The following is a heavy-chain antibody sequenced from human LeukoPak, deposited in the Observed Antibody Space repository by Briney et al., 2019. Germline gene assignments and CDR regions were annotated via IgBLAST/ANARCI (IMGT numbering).Heavy chain of an antibody. CDR1: GFTFSSYW. Sequence: PGGSLRLSCAASGFTFSSYWMSWVRQAPGKGLEWVANIKQDGSEKYYVDSVKGRFTISRDNAKNSLYLQMDSLRAEDTAVYYCVTGGSYLSFDYWGQGTLVTVSS. CDR2: IKQDGSEK. D-gene: IGHD1-26*01. V-gene: IGHV3-7*01. J-gene: IGHJ4*02. CDR3: VTGGSYLSFDY.